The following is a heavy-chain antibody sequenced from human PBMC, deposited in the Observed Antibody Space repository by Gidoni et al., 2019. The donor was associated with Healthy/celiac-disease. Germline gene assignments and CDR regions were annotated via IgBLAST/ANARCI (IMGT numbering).Heavy chain of an antibody. J-gene: IGHJ6*02. CDR1: GFTFSSYG. D-gene: IGHD6-13*01. CDR2: IWYDGSNK. V-gene: IGHV3-33*01. Sequence: QVQLVVSGGGVVQPGRSMRLSCAASGFTFSSYGMHWVRQAPGKGLDGVAVIWYDGSNKYYADSVKGRFTSSRDNSKNTLYLQMNSLRAEDTAVYYCARVEYSSSWGSYYYGMDVWGQGTTVTVSS. CDR3: ARVEYSSSWGSYYYGMDV.